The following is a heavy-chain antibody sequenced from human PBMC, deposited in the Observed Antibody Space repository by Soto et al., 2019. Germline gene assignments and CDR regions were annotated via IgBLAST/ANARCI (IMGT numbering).Heavy chain of an antibody. J-gene: IGHJ4*02. CDR3: ARAYVRYDFWSGYQDHFDY. CDR2: IGTAGDT. V-gene: IGHV3-13*01. Sequence: PGGSLRLSCAASGFTFSSYDMHWVRQATGKGLEWVSAIGTAGDTYYPGSVKGRFTISRENAKNSLYLQMNSLRAGDTAVYYCARAYVRYDFWSGYQDHFDYWGQGTLVTVSS. CDR1: GFTFSSYD. D-gene: IGHD3-3*01.